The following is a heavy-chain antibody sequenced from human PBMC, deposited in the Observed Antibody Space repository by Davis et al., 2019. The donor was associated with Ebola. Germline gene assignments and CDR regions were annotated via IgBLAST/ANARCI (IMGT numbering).Heavy chain of an antibody. D-gene: IGHD5-12*01. V-gene: IGHV6-1*01. CDR2: TYDTSKWYD. Sequence: PSETLSLTCAISGDTFARHGSAWNSIRQSPPKGLEWLGRTYDTSKWYDDYAISAKSRITISPDTSKNQFSLQLNSVTPEDTDVYYCARGWLRTGFDFWSQGALVTVSS. CDR1: GDTFARHGSA. J-gene: IGHJ4*02. CDR3: ARGWLRTGFDF.